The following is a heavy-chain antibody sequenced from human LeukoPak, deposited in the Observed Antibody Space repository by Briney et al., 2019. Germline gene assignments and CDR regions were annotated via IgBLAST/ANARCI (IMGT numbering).Heavy chain of an antibody. CDR1: GGSRNSCY. J-gene: IGHJ4*02. V-gene: IGHV4-59*08. Sequence: SETLSLTCTVSGGSRNSCYWSWIRQPPGKGLEWIGYIYYSGSTNYSPSLKSRVTISVDTSKNQFSLKLSSVTAADTAVYYCARRGSSWYYFDYWGQGTLVTVSS. D-gene: IGHD6-13*01. CDR3: ARRGSSWYYFDY. CDR2: IYYSGST.